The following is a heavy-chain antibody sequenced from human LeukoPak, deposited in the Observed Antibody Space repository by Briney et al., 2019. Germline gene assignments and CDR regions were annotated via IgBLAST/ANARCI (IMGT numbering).Heavy chain of an antibody. CDR2: IYYSGST. J-gene: IGHJ4*02. D-gene: IGHD6-19*01. V-gene: IGHV4-31*03. CDR1: GGSISSGGYY. Sequence: SETLSLTCTVSGGSISSGGYYWSWIRQHPGKGLEWIGYIYYSGSTYYNPSLKSRVIISVDTSKNQFSLKLSSVTAADTAVYYCAGEKRHYVAVAGYYFDYWGQGTLVTVSS. CDR3: AGEKRHYVAVAGYYFDY.